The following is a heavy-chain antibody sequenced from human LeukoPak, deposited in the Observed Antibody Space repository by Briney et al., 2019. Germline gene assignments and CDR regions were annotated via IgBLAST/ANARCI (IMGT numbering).Heavy chain of an antibody. D-gene: IGHD4-11*01. Sequence: PSETLSLTCTVSGGSISSGGYYWSWIRQHPGKGLEWIGYIYYSGSTYYNPSLKSRVTISVDTSKNQFSLKLSSVTAADTAVYYCARVRTYSNYGGRYYFDYWGQGTLVTVSS. CDR2: IYYSGST. J-gene: IGHJ4*02. CDR1: GGSISSGGYY. CDR3: ARVRTYSNYGGRYYFDY. V-gene: IGHV4-31*03.